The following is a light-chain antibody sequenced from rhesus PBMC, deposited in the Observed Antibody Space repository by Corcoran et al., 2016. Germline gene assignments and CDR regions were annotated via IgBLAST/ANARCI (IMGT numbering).Light chain of an antibody. CDR3: LQHNSYPLT. CDR2: AAS. Sequence: DIQMTQSPSSLSASVGDTVTITCRASQGISSYLNWFQQKPGKAPKLLNYAASSLESGVPSRFSGSGSGTEFTLTISSLQPEDFAAYYCLQHNSYPLTFGGGTKVEIK. CDR1: QGISSY. J-gene: IGKJ4*01. V-gene: IGKV1-28*01.